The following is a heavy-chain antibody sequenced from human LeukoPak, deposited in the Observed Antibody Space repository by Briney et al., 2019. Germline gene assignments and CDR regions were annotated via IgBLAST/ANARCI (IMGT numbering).Heavy chain of an antibody. J-gene: IGHJ4*02. CDR2: IYTSGST. Sequence: SQTLSLTCTVSGGSISSGCYYWSWIRQPAGKGLEWIGRIYTSGSTNYNPSLKSRVTISVDTSKNQFSLKLSSVTAADTAVYYCARDQGYWGQGTLVTVSS. V-gene: IGHV4-61*02. CDR1: GGSISSGCYY. CDR3: ARDQGY.